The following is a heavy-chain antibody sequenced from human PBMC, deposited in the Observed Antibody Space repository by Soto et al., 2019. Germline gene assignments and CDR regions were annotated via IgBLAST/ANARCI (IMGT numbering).Heavy chain of an antibody. Sequence: QVQLVESGGGVVQPGRSLRLSCAASGFTFSSYAMHWVRQAPGKGLEWVAVISYDGSDKYYADSVKGRFTISRDNSKNSLNLQMNSLIADDTDVYYCAKALGELSPESYDYWGQGTLITVSS. V-gene: IGHV3-30*18. CDR3: AKALGELSPESYDY. CDR1: GFTFSSYA. J-gene: IGHJ4*02. CDR2: ISYDGSDK. D-gene: IGHD3-16*02.